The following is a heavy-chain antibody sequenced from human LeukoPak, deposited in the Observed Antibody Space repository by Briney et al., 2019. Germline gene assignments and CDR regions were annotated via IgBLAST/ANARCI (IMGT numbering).Heavy chain of an antibody. D-gene: IGHD3-10*01. Sequence: PGGSLRLSCAASEFTISNYGMSWVRQAPGKGLEWVAGISDSGGSTNYADSVKGRFTISRDNAKNTLYLQMNSLRAEDTAVYFCAKRGVVIRVILVGFHKQAYYFDSWGQGALVTVSS. J-gene: IGHJ4*02. CDR3: AKRGVVIRVILVGFHKQAYYFDS. V-gene: IGHV3-23*01. CDR1: EFTISNYG. CDR2: ISDSGGST.